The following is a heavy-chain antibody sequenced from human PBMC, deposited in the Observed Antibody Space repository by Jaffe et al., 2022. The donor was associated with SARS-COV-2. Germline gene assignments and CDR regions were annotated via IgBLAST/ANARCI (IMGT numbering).Heavy chain of an antibody. CDR2: LYYRGTT. V-gene: IGHV4-39*01. J-gene: IGHJ5*02. CDR1: GGSVASSPYY. D-gene: IGHD2-15*01. CDR3: ARQGTGYNNWFDP. Sequence: QLQLQGSGPRLVKPSEALSLTCTVSGGSVASSPYYWGWIRQPPGKGLEWIGSLYYRGTTYYNPSLKSRVTMSVDTSNNQFSLNLSSVTAADTAIYYCARQGTGYNNWFDPWGQGTLVTVSS.